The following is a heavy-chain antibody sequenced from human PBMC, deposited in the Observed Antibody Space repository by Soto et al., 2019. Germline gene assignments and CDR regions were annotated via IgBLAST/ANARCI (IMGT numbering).Heavy chain of an antibody. V-gene: IGHV4-39*01. CDR2: IYYSGST. CDR3: ARHTPCRSTSCYLNWFDP. CDR1: GGSISSSSYY. D-gene: IGHD2-2*01. Sequence: QLQLQESGPGLVKPSETLSLTCTVSGGSISSSSYYWGWIRQPPGKGLEWIGSIYYSGSTYYNPSLKSRVTISVDTSKNQFSLKLSSVTAADTAVYYCARHTPCRSTSCYLNWFDPWGQGTLVTVSS. J-gene: IGHJ5*02.